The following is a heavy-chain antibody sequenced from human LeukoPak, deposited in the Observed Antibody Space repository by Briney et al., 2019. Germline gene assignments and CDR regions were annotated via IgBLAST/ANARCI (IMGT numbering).Heavy chain of an antibody. CDR1: GGFISSSSYY. CDR3: ARGTDYGDYLLDY. CDR2: IYYSGST. Sequence: SETLSLTCTVSGGFISSSSYYWGWIRQPPGKGLEWIGSIYYSGSTYYNPSLKSRVTISVDTSKNQFSLKLSSVTAADTAVYYCARGTDYGDYLLDYWGQGTLVTVSS. V-gene: IGHV4-39*01. J-gene: IGHJ4*02. D-gene: IGHD4-17*01.